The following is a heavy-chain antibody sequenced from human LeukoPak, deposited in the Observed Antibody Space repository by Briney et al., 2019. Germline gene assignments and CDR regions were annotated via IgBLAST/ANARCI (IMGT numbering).Heavy chain of an antibody. CDR1: GGSISTYY. D-gene: IGHD6-19*01. J-gene: IGHJ4*02. Sequence: SETLSLTCTVSGGSISTYYWNWIRQPPGKGLEWIGSIYHSGNTNYNPSLRSPLTISVDTSKNQFSLKLSSVTAADTAVYYCTRGVQQWPYYYDYWGQGTLVTVSS. V-gene: IGHV4-59*01. CDR2: IYHSGNT. CDR3: TRGVQQWPYYYDY.